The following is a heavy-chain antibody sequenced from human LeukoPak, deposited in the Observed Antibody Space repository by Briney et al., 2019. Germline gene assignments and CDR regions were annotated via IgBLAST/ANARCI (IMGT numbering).Heavy chain of an antibody. CDR3: VFLVRGPQH. CDR1: GFTFSVYA. CDR2: INSGGRP. Sequence: GGSLRLSCAASGFTFSVYAISWLRQAPGKGLEWVSAINSGGRPYYADSVKGRVTISRDNAKSSLFLQMSRLTAEDTAVYYCVFLVRGPQHWGRGTLVTVSS. D-gene: IGHD3-10*01. V-gene: IGHV3-23*01. J-gene: IGHJ1*01.